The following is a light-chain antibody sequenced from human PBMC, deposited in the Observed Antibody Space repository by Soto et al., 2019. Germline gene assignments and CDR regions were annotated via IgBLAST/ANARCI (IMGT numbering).Light chain of an antibody. CDR2: GAS. CDR1: QSVRSDY. Sequence: EIVLTQSPGTLSLSPGERATLSCRASQSVRSDYLAWYQQKPGQAPRLHIYGASTRATGIPDRFTGSGSGTDFTLTISRLEPEDFAVYYCHQYGSSPQTFGQGTKV. CDR3: HQYGSSPQT. V-gene: IGKV3-20*01. J-gene: IGKJ1*01.